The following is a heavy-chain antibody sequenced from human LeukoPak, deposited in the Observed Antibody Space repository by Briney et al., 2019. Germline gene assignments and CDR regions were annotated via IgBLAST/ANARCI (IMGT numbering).Heavy chain of an antibody. J-gene: IGHJ6*02. Sequence: SETLSLTCAVSGGSISSSNWWSWVRQPPGKGLEWIGEIYHSGSTNYNPSLKSRVTISVDKSKNQFSLKLSSVTAADTAVYYCARVRVYYGSGSYWGRAPYGMDVWGQGTTVTVSS. CDR2: IYHSGST. D-gene: IGHD3-10*01. V-gene: IGHV4-4*02. CDR3: ARVRVYYGSGSYWGRAPYGMDV. CDR1: GGSISSSNW.